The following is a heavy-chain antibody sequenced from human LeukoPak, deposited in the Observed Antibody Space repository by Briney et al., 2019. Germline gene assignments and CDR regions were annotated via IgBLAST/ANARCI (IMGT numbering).Heavy chain of an antibody. CDR3: PLTCDFWSGYYPCSYDY. V-gene: IGHV3-23*01. J-gene: IGHJ4*02. CDR2: ISGSGGST. D-gene: IGHD3-3*01. Sequence: GGSLRLSCAASGFTFSSYAMSWVRQAPGKGLEWVSAISGSGGSTYYADSVKGRFTISRDNSKNTLYLQMNSLRAEDTAVYYCPLTCDFWSGYYPCSYDYWGQETLVTVSS. CDR1: GFTFSSYA.